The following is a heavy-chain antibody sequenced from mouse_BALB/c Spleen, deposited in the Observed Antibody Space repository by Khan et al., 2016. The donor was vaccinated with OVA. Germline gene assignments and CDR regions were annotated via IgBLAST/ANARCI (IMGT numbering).Heavy chain of an antibody. CDR2: INPGNGIT. J-gene: IGHJ2*01. V-gene: IGHV1-54*01. CDR1: GYAFTSYL. Sequence: QVQLQQSGAELVGPGTSVKVSCKASGYAFTSYLIEWVNQRPGQGLEWIGLINPGNGITNYNEKFRGKATLTADKSSTTAYMQFSSLTSDDSAVYFCAGSQLGLRFDYWGQGTTLTVSS. D-gene: IGHD3-1*01. CDR3: AGSQLGLRFDY.